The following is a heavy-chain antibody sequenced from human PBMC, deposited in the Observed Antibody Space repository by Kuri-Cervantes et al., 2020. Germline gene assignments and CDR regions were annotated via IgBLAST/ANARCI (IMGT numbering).Heavy chain of an antibody. CDR3: ARDRTNDYDFWSGYRGGAFDI. CDR2: ISFDGSIQ. V-gene: IGHV3-30-3*01. Sequence: GESLKISCAASGFTFRSSAMHWVRQAPGKGLEWVTVISFDGSIQYYTDSVKGRFTISRDSAKNSLYLQMNSLRAEDTAVYYCARDRTNDYDFWSGYRGGAFDIWGQGTMVTVSS. CDR1: GFTFRSSA. D-gene: IGHD3-3*01. J-gene: IGHJ3*02.